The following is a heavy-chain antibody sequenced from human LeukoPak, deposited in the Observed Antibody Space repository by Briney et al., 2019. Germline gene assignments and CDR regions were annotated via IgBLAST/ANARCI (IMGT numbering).Heavy chain of an antibody. J-gene: IGHJ5*02. CDR2: INPNSGNT. CDR1: GYTFINYD. CDR3: ARVVYCSGGTCYSPWFDP. D-gene: IGHD2-15*01. Sequence: GASVKVCCKASGYTFINYDVTWVRQATGQGLEWMGWINPNSGNTGYAQKFQGRLTMTRNTSISTAYMELSSLRSEDTAVYYCARVVYCSGGTCYSPWFDPWGQGTLVTVSS. V-gene: IGHV1-8*02.